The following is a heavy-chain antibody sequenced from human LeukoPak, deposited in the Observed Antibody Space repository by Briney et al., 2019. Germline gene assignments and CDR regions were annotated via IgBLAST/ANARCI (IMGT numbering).Heavy chain of an antibody. V-gene: IGHV3-23*01. D-gene: IGHD6-6*01. CDR3: ARLPSNAAARQGFDP. Sequence: GGSLRLSCAASGFAFVTYVMTWVSQDPGKGLEWVSTISADGTRTYYTDSVKGRFTISRDNSKDILHLQMNSLRAEDTAVYYCARLPSNAAARQGFDPWGQGTLVTVSS. CDR1: GFAFVTYV. J-gene: IGHJ5*02. CDR2: ISADGTRT.